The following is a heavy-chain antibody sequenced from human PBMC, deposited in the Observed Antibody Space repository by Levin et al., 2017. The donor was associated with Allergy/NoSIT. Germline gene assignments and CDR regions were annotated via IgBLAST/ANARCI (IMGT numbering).Heavy chain of an antibody. CDR1: GFVFSNYG. Sequence: PSETLSLTCVGSGFVFSNYGMHWVRQAPGKGLEWVAVIWFDGSNKNYADSVKGRFTISRDNSKNTVYLQMNSLRAEDTAIYYCASPGNHFDYWGQGTLVTVSS. J-gene: IGHJ4*02. CDR3: ASPGNHFDY. V-gene: IGHV3-33*01. CDR2: IWFDGSNK. D-gene: IGHD2/OR15-2a*01.